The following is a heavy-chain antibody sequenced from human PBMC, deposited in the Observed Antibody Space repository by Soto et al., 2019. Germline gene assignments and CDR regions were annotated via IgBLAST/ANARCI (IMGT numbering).Heavy chain of an antibody. J-gene: IGHJ5*02. D-gene: IGHD6-6*01. CDR2: INAHSGGT. CDR3: AKDLTRQLAYWLDP. V-gene: IGHV1-2*02. CDR1: GFSFTGYY. Sequence: ASVKVSCKASGFSFTGYYIHWLRQAPGQGLEWMGWINAHSGGTEYAQKFQGRVTLTRDTSIATAYLTLTSLTSDDTALYYCAKDLTRQLAYWLDPWGQGTQVTFSS.